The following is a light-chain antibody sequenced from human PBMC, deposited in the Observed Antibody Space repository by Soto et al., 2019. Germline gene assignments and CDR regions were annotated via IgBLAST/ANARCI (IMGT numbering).Light chain of an antibody. CDR3: ASYASTATLGV. J-gene: IGLJ1*01. Sequence: QSVLTQPASLSGSPGQSITISCTGTRSDVGGYNYVSWYQQHPGKAPKLTIYDVTNRPSGVSNRFSGSKSGNTASLTISGRQAEDEADYYCASYASTATLGVFGTG. CDR1: RSDVGGYNY. V-gene: IGLV2-14*01. CDR2: DVT.